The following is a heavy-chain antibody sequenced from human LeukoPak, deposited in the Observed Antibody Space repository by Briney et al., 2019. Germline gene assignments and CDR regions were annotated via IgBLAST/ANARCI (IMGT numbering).Heavy chain of an antibody. CDR3: ARHHSNCSSTSCYVSEYFQH. Sequence: GASLKISCKGSGYIFTSYWISWVRQMPGKGLEWMGRIDPSDSYTNYSPSFQGHVTISADKSISTAYLQWSSLKASDTAMYYCARHHSNCSSTSCYVSEYFQHWGQGTLVTVSS. CDR2: IDPSDSYT. CDR1: GYIFTSYW. D-gene: IGHD2-2*01. J-gene: IGHJ1*01. V-gene: IGHV5-10-1*01.